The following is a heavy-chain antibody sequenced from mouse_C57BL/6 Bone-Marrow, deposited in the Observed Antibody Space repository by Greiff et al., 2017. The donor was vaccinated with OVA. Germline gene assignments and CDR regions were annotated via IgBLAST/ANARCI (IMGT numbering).Heavy chain of an antibody. CDR1: GYTFTDYY. CDR2: INPYNGGT. J-gene: IGHJ4*01. V-gene: IGHV1-19*01. Sequence: EVQLQQSGPVLVKPGASVKMSCKASGYTFTDYYMNWVKQSHGKSLEWIGVINPYNGGTSYNQKFKGKATLTVDKSSSTAYMELNSLTSEDSAVYYCARNDYGSSTDAMDYWGQGTSVTVSS. D-gene: IGHD1-1*01. CDR3: ARNDYGSSTDAMDY.